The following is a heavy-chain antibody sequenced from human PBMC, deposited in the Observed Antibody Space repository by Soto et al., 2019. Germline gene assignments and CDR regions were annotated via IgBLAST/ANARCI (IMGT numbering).Heavy chain of an antibody. J-gene: IGHJ6*02. D-gene: IGHD4-4*01. CDR3: ARVTSEGTVTTRFYYYGMDV. CDR1: GGTFSSYA. V-gene: IGHV1-69*13. Sequence: SVKVSCKASGGTFSSYAISWVRQAPGQGLEWMGGIIPIFGTANYAQKFQGRVTITADESTSTAYMELSSLRSEDTAVYYCARVTSEGTVTTRFYYYGMDVWGQGTTVTVSS. CDR2: IIPIFGTA.